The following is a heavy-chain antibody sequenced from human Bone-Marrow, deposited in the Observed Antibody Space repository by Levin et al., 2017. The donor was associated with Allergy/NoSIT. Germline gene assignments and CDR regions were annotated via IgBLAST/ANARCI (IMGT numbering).Heavy chain of an antibody. V-gene: IGHV3-21*01. Sequence: LSLTCAASGFTFSSSSMNWVRQAPGKGLEWVSSISSSSSYIYYADSVKGRFTISRDNAKNSLYLQMNSLRAEDTAVYYCARDRVVPAAHTVYYYYGMDVWGQGTTVTVSS. CDR3: ARDRVVPAAHTVYYYYGMDV. J-gene: IGHJ6*02. CDR2: ISSSSSYI. CDR1: GFTFSSSS. D-gene: IGHD2-2*01.